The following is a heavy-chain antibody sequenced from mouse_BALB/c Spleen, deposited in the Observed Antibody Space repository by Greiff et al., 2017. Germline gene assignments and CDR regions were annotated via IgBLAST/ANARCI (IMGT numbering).Heavy chain of an antibody. CDR3: ARENGNYEGAMDY. Sequence: VKLEESGPGLVAPSQSLSITCTVSGFSLTSYGVHWVRQPPGKGLEWLGVIWAGGSTNYNSALMSRLSISKDNSKSQVFLKMNSLQTDDTAMYYCARENGNYEGAMDYWGQGTSVTVSS. J-gene: IGHJ4*01. CDR1: GFSLTSYG. V-gene: IGHV2-9*02. D-gene: IGHD2-1*01. CDR2: IWAGGST.